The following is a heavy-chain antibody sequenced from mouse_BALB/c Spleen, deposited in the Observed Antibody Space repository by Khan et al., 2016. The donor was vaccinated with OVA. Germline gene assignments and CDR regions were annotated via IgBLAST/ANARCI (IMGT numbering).Heavy chain of an antibody. CDR3: SRQPYYHYNIMDY. V-gene: IGHV2-6-1*01. CDR2: IWHDGST. J-gene: IGHJ4*01. CDR1: GFSLTNYG. Sequence: VQLKESGPGLVAPSQSLSITCTISGFSLTNYGVHWVRQPPGKGLEWLVVIWHDGSTTYNSALTSRLTISKDNSKSQVCLKMNSLQTDDTAMYFCSRQPYYHYNIMDYWGQGTSVTVSS. D-gene: IGHD2-10*01.